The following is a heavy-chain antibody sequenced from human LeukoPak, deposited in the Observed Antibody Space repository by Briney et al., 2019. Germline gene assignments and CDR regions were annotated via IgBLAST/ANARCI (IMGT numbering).Heavy chain of an antibody. CDR3: ARGLVGATSWFDP. J-gene: IGHJ5*02. D-gene: IGHD1-26*01. Sequence: ASVKVSCKASGYTFTGYYMHWVRQAHGQGLEWMGRINTNSGGTNYAQKFQGRGTMTRDTSISTAYMELSRLRSDDTAVYYCARGLVGATSWFDPWGQGTLVTVSS. CDR2: INTNSGGT. CDR1: GYTFTGYY. V-gene: IGHV1-2*06.